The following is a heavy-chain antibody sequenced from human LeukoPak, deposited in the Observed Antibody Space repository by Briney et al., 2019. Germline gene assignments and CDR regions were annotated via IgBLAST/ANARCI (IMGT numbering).Heavy chain of an antibody. CDR3: AKDYKAGVIAAAGTGTVAFDI. D-gene: IGHD6-13*01. V-gene: IGHV3-23*01. CDR1: GFTFSSYA. Sequence: GGSLRLSCAASGFTFSSYAMSWVRQAPGKGLEWVSAISGSGGSTYYADSVKGRFTISRDNSKNTLYLQVNSLRAEDTAVYYCAKDYKAGVIAAAGTGTVAFDIWGQGTMVTVSS. CDR2: ISGSGGST. J-gene: IGHJ3*02.